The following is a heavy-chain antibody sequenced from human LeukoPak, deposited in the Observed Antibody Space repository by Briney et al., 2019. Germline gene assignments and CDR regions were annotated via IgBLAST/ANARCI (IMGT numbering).Heavy chain of an antibody. J-gene: IGHJ5*02. V-gene: IGHV4-38-2*02. CDR1: GYSISSGYY. CDR2: IYHSGST. CDR3: AREDSSGYYWVMNWFDP. D-gene: IGHD3-22*01. Sequence: PSETLSLTCTVSGYSISSGYYWGWIRQPPGKGLEWIGSIYHSGSTYYNPSLKSRVTISVDTSKNQFSLKLSSVTAADTAVYYCAREDSSGYYWVMNWFDPWGQGTLVTVSS.